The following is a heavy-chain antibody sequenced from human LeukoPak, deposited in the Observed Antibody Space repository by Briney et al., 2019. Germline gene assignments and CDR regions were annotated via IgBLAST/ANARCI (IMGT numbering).Heavy chain of an antibody. CDR2: IHYNRST. J-gene: IGHJ4*02. D-gene: IGHD3-3*01. V-gene: IGHV4-59*01. CDR3: ARDGVARGFDY. CDR1: GGSIGSYY. Sequence: KPSETLSLTCTVSGGSIGSYYWNWIRQAPGKGLEWIGYIHYNRSTNHNSSLKSRVTISVDTSKNQYSLKLSSVTAADTAVYYCARDGVARGFDYWGQGTLVTVSS.